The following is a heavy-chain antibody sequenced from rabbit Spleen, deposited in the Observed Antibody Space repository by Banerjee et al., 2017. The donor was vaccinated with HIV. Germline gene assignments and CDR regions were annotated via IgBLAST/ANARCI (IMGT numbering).Heavy chain of an antibody. V-gene: IGHV1S45*01. CDR2: INAITGKA. CDR3: ARDSGSSFSSYGMDL. D-gene: IGHD8-1*01. J-gene: IGHJ6*01. CDR1: GFSFSNKAV. Sequence: QEQLVESGGGLVQPGGSLKLSCTASGFSFSNKAVMCWVRQAPGKGLEWIACINAITGKAVYASWAKGLFTCSKTSSTTVTLQMTSLTVADTATYFCARDSGSSFSSYGMDLWGPGTLVTVS.